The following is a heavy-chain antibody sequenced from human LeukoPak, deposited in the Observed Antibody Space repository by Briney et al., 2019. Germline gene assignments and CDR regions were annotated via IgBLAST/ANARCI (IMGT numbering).Heavy chain of an antibody. Sequence: ASVKVSCKASGGTFSSYAISWVRQAPGQGLEWMGGIIPIFGTANYAQKFQGRVTITADESASTAYMELSSLRSEDTAVYYCARDRGYSSGWSPDWFDPWGQGTLVTVSS. D-gene: IGHD6-19*01. CDR2: IIPIFGTA. V-gene: IGHV1-69*13. CDR1: GGTFSSYA. CDR3: ARDRGYSSGWSPDWFDP. J-gene: IGHJ5*02.